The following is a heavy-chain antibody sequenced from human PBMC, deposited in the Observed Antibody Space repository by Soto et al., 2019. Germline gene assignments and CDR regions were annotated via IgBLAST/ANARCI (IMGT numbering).Heavy chain of an antibody. J-gene: IGHJ4*02. CDR2: TYYRSKWYN. Sequence: SQTLSLTCAISGDSVSSNSAAWNWIRQSPSRGLEWLGRTYYRSKWYNDYAVSVKSRITINPDTSKNQFSLQLNSMTPEDTAVYYCARDRIGLGAGGEFFDYWGQGTLVTVSS. CDR3: ARDRIGLGAGGEFFDY. V-gene: IGHV6-1*01. CDR1: GDSVSSNSAA. D-gene: IGHD3-16*01.